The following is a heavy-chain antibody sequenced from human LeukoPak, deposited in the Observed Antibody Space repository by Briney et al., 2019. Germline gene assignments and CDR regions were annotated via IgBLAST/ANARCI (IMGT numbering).Heavy chain of an antibody. CDR3: ARDLSSSWYPFLDY. Sequence: PGGSLRLSCAASGFTFSSYGMHWVRQAPGKGLEWVAVIWCDGSNKYYADSVKGRFTISRDNSKNTLYLQMNSLRAEDTAVYYCARDLSSSWYPFLDYWGQGTLVTVSS. V-gene: IGHV3-33*01. D-gene: IGHD6-13*01. CDR2: IWCDGSNK. CDR1: GFTFSSYG. J-gene: IGHJ4*02.